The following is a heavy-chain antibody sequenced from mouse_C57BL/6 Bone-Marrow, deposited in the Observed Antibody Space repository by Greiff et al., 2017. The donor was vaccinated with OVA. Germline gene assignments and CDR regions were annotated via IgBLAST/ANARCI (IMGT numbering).Heavy chain of an antibody. V-gene: IGHV8-12*01. CDR2: IYWDDDK. CDR3: ARRAYDYGSSLKFAY. J-gene: IGHJ3*01. CDR1: GFSLSTSGMG. D-gene: IGHD1-1*01. Sequence: QVTLKESGPGILQSSQTLSLTCSFSGFSLSTSGMGVSWIRQPSGKGLEWLAHIYWDDDKRYNPSLKSRLTISKDTSRNQVFLKITSVDTADTATYDCARRAYDYGSSLKFAYWGQGTLVTVSA.